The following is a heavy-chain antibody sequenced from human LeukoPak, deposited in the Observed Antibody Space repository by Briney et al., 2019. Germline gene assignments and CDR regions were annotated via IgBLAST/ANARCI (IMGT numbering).Heavy chain of an antibody. Sequence: PGGSLRLSCAASGFTFNSYAMSWVRQAPGKGLEWVSGINWNGGSTGYADSVKGRFTISRDNAKNSLYLQMNSLRAEDTALYYCARVAGYSYDYNWFDPWGQGTLVTVSS. V-gene: IGHV3-20*04. CDR3: ARVAGYSYDYNWFDP. CDR2: INWNGGST. J-gene: IGHJ5*02. CDR1: GFTFNSYA. D-gene: IGHD6-13*01.